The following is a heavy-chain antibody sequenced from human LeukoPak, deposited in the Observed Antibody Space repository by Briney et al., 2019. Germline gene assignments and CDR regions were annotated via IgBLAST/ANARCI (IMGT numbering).Heavy chain of an antibody. V-gene: IGHV3-21*01. Sequence: GGSLRLSCAASGFTFSSYSMNWVRQAPGKGLEWVSSICSSRIYIYYEDSVKGRFTISRDNAKNSLYLQMNRLRAEDTAVYYCARARPYYDILTGYLDYYYYYMDVWGKGTTVTVSS. D-gene: IGHD3-9*01. CDR2: ICSSRIYI. J-gene: IGHJ6*03. CDR3: ARARPYYDILTGYLDYYYYYMDV. CDR1: GFTFSSYS.